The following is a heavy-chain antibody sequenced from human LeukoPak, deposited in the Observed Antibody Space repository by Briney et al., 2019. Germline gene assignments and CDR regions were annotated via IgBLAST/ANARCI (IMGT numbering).Heavy chain of an antibody. J-gene: IGHJ4*02. CDR1: GGSISSYY. V-gene: IGHV4-4*07. CDR2: IYTSGST. D-gene: IGHD3-16*01. Sequence: SETLSLTCTVSGGSISSYYWSWIRQPAGKGLEWIGRIYTSGSTNYNPSLKSRVTMSVDTSKNQFSLKLSSVTAADTAVYYCARRGGDFHTGIVFDNWGQGSLVTVSS. CDR3: ARRGGDFHTGIVFDN.